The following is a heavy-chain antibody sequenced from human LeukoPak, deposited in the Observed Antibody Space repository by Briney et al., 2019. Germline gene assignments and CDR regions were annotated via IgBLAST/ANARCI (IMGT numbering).Heavy chain of an antibody. Sequence: ATVKVSCKASGYTFTDYFLHWVRQAPGQGLEWMGWMNSNSGGTHYAHKFRGRVTMTRDTSISIAYMELTNLRSDDTAVYYCARDSFGHDNDFDYWGQGTLVT. V-gene: IGHV1-2*02. CDR3: ARDSFGHDNDFDY. J-gene: IGHJ4*02. CDR1: GYTFTDYF. CDR2: MNSNSGGT. D-gene: IGHD3-10*01.